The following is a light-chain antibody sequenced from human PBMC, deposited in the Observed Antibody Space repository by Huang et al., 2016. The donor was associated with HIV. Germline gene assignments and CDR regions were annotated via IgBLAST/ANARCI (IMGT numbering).Light chain of an antibody. CDR1: QDITNS. V-gene: IGKV1-33*01. CDR2: DAS. CDR3: QQYDNLPFT. J-gene: IGKJ3*01. Sequence: DIQMTQSPSSLSASVGDRVTITCQASQDITNSLNWYKQKTGRAPKLLIYDASNLETGVPSRFTGSGSGTDFTFTISSLQPEDIATYYCQQYDNLPFTFGPGTKVDIK.